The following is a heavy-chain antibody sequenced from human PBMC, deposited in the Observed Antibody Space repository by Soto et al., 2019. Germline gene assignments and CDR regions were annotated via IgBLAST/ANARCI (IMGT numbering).Heavy chain of an antibody. Sequence: QVQLVESGGGVVQPGRSLRLSCAASGFTFSSYGMHWVRQPPGKGLEWVAVISYDGSNKYYADSVKGRFTISRDNSKNTLYLQMNSLRAEDTAVYYCAKDEGANYCSGGSCYAIDYWGQGTLVTVSS. CDR1: GFTFSSYG. V-gene: IGHV3-30*18. CDR3: AKDEGANYCSGGSCYAIDY. D-gene: IGHD2-15*01. J-gene: IGHJ4*02. CDR2: ISYDGSNK.